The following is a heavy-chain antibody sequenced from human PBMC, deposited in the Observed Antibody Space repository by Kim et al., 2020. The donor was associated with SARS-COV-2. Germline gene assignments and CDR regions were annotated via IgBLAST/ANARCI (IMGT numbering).Heavy chain of an antibody. D-gene: IGHD2-2*01. CDR3: ARGPAAMVFFYYYAMDV. CDR2: LYNSGST. Sequence: SETLSLTCSVSGGSVSSNNYYWAWIRQPPGKGMEWIGSLYNSGSTYFNPSVKSRVTISEDTSKNQVSLRLTSVTAADTAVYYCARGPAAMVFFYYYAMDVWGQGTTVTVSS. V-gene: IGHV4-39*07. CDR1: GGSVSSNNYY. J-gene: IGHJ6*02.